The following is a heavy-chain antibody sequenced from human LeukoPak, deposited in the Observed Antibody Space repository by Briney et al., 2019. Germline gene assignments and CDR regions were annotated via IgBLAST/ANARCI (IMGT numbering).Heavy chain of an antibody. CDR1: GGSISSSSYX. D-gene: IGHD1-26*01. CDR2: IYYSGST. J-gene: IGHJ5*02. Sequence: TVSGGSISSSSYXWGWIRQPPGKGLEWIGSIYYSGSTYYNPSLKSRVTISVDTSKNQFSLKLSSVTAADTAVYYCARHREWENWFDPWGQGTLVTVSS. V-gene: IGHV4-39*01. CDR3: ARHREWENWFDP.